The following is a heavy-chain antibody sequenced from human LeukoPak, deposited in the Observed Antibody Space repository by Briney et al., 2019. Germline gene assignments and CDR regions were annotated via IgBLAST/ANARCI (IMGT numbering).Heavy chain of an antibody. V-gene: IGHV1-2*06. J-gene: IGHJ4*02. Sequence: ASVKVSCKAPGYTFTGYYMHWVRQAPGQGLEWMGRINPNSGGTNYAQKFQGRVTMTRDTSISTAYMELNGLRSDDTAVYYCARIEGRDGYNLWGQGTLVTVSS. D-gene: IGHD5-24*01. CDR3: ARIEGRDGYNL. CDR2: INPNSGGT. CDR1: GYTFTGYY.